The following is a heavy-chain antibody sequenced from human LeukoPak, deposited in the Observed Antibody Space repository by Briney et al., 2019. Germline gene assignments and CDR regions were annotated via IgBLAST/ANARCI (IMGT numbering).Heavy chain of an antibody. CDR1: GGSISTSSYY. Sequence: SETLSLTCTVSGGSISTSSYYWGWIRQPPGTGLEWIGSIYYSGSTYYSPSLKSRVTISVDTPKNQFSLKLSSVTAADTAMYYCARHVWTSSSSDYWGQGTLVTVSS. CDR2: IYYSGST. J-gene: IGHJ4*02. CDR3: ARHVWTSSSSDY. D-gene: IGHD6-6*01. V-gene: IGHV4-39*01.